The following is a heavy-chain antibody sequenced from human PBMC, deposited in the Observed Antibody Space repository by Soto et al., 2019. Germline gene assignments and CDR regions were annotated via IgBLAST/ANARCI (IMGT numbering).Heavy chain of an antibody. CDR1: GGTFTSYT. CDR3: ATSYGSGSAPFDY. J-gene: IGHJ4*02. V-gene: IGHV1-69*02. Sequence: QVQLVQSGAEVKMPGSSVKVSCTASGGTFTSYTFSWVRQVPGQGLEWMGRIIPILRMADFAQKFQGRVTINADKSTSTVYMKLRSLRSEDTAVYYCATSYGSGSAPFDYWGQGTLVTVS. D-gene: IGHD3-10*01. CDR2: IIPILRMA.